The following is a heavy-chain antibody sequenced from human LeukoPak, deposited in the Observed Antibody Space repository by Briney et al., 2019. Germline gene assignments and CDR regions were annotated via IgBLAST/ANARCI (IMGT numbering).Heavy chain of an antibody. CDR1: GFTFSSYG. J-gene: IGHJ4*02. CDR3: ARDPPHRFTMIERDS. CDR2: ISYDGSNK. Sequence: PGGSLRLSCAASGFTFSSYGMHWVRQAPGKGLEWVAVISYDGSNKYYADSVKGRFTISRDNSKNTLYLQMNSLRAEDTAVYYCARDPPHRFTMIERDSWGQGTLVTVSS. D-gene: IGHD3-22*01. V-gene: IGHV3-30*03.